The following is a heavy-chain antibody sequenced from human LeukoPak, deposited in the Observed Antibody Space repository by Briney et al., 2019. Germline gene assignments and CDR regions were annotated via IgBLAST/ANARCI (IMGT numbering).Heavy chain of an antibody. J-gene: IGHJ5*02. Sequence: PGGSLRLSCAASGFTFSSYSMNWVRQAPGKGLEWVSYISSSSSTIYYADSVKGRFTISRDNAKNSLYLQMNSLRAEDTAVYYCARVGGENWFDPWGQGTLVTVPS. CDR3: ARVGGENWFDP. V-gene: IGHV3-48*01. D-gene: IGHD3-16*01. CDR2: ISSSSSTI. CDR1: GFTFSSYS.